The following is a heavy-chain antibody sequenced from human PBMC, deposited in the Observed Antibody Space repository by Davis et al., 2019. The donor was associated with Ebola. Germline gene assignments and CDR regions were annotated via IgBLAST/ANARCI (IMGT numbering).Heavy chain of an antibody. V-gene: IGHV3-21*01. CDR2: ISSSSSYI. CDR3: AREGYYYGSGSYQYYFDY. J-gene: IGHJ4*02. Sequence: GESLKISCAASGFTFSSYSMNWVRQAPGKGLEWVSSISSSSSYIYYADSVKGRFTISRDNAKNSLYLQMNSLRAEDTAVYYCAREGYYYGSGSYQYYFDYWGQGTPVTVSS. CDR1: GFTFSSYS. D-gene: IGHD3-10*01.